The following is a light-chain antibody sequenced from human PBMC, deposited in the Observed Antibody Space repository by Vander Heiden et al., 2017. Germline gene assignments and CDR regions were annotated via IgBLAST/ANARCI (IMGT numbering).Light chain of an antibody. CDR2: AAS. Sequence: AVPMTQSPSSLSASVGDRVTITCRASQGIRNDLGWYQQKPGKAPKLLIYAASSLQSGVPSRFSGSGSGTDFTLTISSLQPEDFATYYCLQDYNDPVTFGQGTKVEIK. V-gene: IGKV1-6*01. CDR1: QGIRND. CDR3: LQDYNDPVT. J-gene: IGKJ1*01.